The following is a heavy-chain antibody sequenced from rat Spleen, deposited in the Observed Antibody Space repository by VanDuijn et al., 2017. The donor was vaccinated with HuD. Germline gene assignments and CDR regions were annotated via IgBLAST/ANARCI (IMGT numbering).Heavy chain of an antibody. CDR2: ISYDGTST. Sequence: EVQLVESDGGLVQPGRSLKLSCAASGFTFSDYYMAWVRQAPTKGLEWVATISYDGTSTYYRDSVKGRFTISRDNAKSTLYLQMNSLRSEDTATYYCARHVFSVFPNYGGYWYFDFWGPGTMVTVSS. V-gene: IGHV5-29*01. J-gene: IGHJ1*01. CDR1: GFTFSDYY. D-gene: IGHD1-11*01. CDR3: ARHVFSVFPNYGGYWYFDF.